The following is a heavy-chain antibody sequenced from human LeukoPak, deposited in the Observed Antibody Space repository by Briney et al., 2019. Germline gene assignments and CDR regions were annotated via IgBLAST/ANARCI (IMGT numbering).Heavy chain of an antibody. V-gene: IGHV3-30-3*01. CDR1: GFTFSSYA. CDR2: ISYDGSNK. J-gene: IGHJ6*02. D-gene: IGHD6-13*01. CDR3: ARGGYSSSGDYYYYYGMDA. Sequence: PGGSLRLSCAASGFTFSSYAMPWVRQAPGKGLEWVAVISYDGSNKYYADSVKGRFTISRDNSKNTLYLQMNSLRAEDTAVYYCARGGYSSSGDYYYYYGMDAWGQGTTVTVSS.